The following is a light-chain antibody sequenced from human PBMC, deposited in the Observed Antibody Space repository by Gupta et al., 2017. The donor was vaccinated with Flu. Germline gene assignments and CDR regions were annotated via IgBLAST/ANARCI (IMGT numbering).Light chain of an antibody. J-gene: IGLJ3*02. V-gene: IGLV2-11*03. CDR2: DVS. CDR3: CSYAGSYTWV. Sequence: SFTISCTGTSSDVGGYNYVSWFQQHPGKAPKLMIYDVSKRPSGVPDRFSGSKSGNTASLTISGLQAEDEADYYCCSYAGSYTWVFGGGTKLTVL. CDR1: SSDVGGYNY.